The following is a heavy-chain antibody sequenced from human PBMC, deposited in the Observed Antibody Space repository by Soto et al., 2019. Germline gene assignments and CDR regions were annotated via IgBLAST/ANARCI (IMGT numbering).Heavy chain of an antibody. CDR2: ISGGGDTT. D-gene: IGHD3-10*01. J-gene: IGHJ4*02. V-gene: IGHV3-23*01. Sequence: EVQLLESGGGLVQPGGSLRLSCAASGFTFNNYAMTWVRQAPGKGLELVSAISGGGDTTSYADSVKGRFTVSRYGSKNTLYLQMSSLRAEDTALYYCAKGRGGSGSLNPRVDFWGQGTLVTVSS. CDR1: GFTFNNYA. CDR3: AKGRGGSGSLNPRVDF.